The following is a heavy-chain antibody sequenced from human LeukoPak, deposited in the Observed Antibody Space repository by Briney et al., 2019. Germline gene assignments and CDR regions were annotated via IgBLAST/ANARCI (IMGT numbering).Heavy chain of an antibody. Sequence: ASVKVSCKVSGYTLTELSMHWVRQAPGKGLEWMGGFDPEDGETIYAQKFQGRVTMTEDTSTDTAYMELSSLRSEDTAVYYCATGGMITFGGVIQLDYWGQGTLVTVSS. CDR2: FDPEDGET. J-gene: IGHJ4*02. CDR3: ATGGMITFGGVIQLDY. CDR1: GYTLTELS. V-gene: IGHV1-24*01. D-gene: IGHD3-16*01.